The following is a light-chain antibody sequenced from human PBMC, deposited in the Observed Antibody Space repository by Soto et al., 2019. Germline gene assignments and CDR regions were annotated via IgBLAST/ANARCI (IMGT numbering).Light chain of an antibody. CDR3: QQYGSSPWT. CDR1: QSVSSNY. V-gene: IGKV3-20*01. J-gene: IGKJ1*01. Sequence: EIVLTQSPGTLSLSPGERATLSCRASQSVSSNYLAWYQQKTGQTPRLLIYIASSRAPGIPDRFSGSGSGTHVTLTISRVEPEYFAVYYCQQYGSSPWTFGQGTKVEIK. CDR2: IAS.